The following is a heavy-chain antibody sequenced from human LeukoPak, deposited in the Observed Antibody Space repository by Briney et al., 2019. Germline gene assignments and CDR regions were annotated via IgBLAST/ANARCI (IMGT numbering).Heavy chain of an antibody. Sequence: GGSLRLSCAASGFTFSSYAMHWVRQAPGKGLEWVAVISYDGSNKYYADSVMGRFTISRDNSKNTLYLQMNSLRAEDTAVYYCARARYCSGGSCPNEYFQHWGQGTLVTVSS. CDR3: ARARYCSGGSCPNEYFQH. CDR1: GFTFSSYA. J-gene: IGHJ1*01. V-gene: IGHV3-30*04. D-gene: IGHD2-15*01. CDR2: ISYDGSNK.